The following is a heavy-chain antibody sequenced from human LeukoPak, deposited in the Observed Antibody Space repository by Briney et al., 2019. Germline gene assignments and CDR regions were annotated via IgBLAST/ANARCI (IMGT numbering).Heavy chain of an antibody. CDR1: GYTFTGCY. CDR3: ARVRLHYDILTGLEPKIQNYGMDV. V-gene: IGHV1-2*02. CDR2: INPNSGGT. Sequence: ASVKVSCKASGYTFTGCYMHWVRQAPGQGLEWMGWINPNSGGTNYAQKFQGRVTMTRDTSISTAYMELSRLRSDDTAVYYCARVRLHYDILTGLEPKIQNYGMDVWGQGTTVTVSS. J-gene: IGHJ6*02. D-gene: IGHD3-9*01.